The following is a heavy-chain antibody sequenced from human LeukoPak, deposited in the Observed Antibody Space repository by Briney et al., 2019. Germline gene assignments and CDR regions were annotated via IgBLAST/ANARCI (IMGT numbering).Heavy chain of an antibody. V-gene: IGHV3-30*04. Sequence: GGSLRLSCAASGFTFSSYAMHWVRQAPGKGLEWVAVISYDGSNKYYADSVKGRFTISRDNSKNTLYLQMNSLRAEDTAVYYCAREFRYYYDSSGYSLGAFDIWGQGTMVTVSS. CDR1: GFTFSSYA. J-gene: IGHJ3*02. CDR3: AREFRYYYDSSGYSLGAFDI. CDR2: ISYDGSNK. D-gene: IGHD3-22*01.